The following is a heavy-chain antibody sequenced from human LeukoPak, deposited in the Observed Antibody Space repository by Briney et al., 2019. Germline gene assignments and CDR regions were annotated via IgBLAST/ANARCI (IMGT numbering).Heavy chain of an antibody. V-gene: IGHV3-74*01. D-gene: IGHD4-17*01. J-gene: IGHJ3*02. Sequence: PGGSLRLSCAASGFTFSNYWMHWVRQAPGKGLMWVSRINSDGSSTSYADSMKGRFTISRDNAMNTLQLQMNSLRAEDTAVYYCARVAYGNAFDIWGQGTMVTVSS. CDR2: INSDGSST. CDR1: GFTFSNYW. CDR3: ARVAYGNAFDI.